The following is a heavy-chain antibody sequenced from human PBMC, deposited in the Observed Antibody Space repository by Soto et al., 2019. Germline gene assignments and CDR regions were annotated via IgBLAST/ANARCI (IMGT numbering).Heavy chain of an antibody. CDR2: INPNSGGT. J-gene: IGHJ4*02. Sequence: ASVKVSCKASGYTFTGYYMHWVRQAPGQGLEWMGWINPNSGGTNYAQKFQGWVTMTRDTSISTAYMELSRLRSDDTAVYYCARDTSRGYSGYALDYWGQGTLVTVS. CDR3: ARDTSRGYSGYALDY. V-gene: IGHV1-2*04. CDR1: GYTFTGYY. D-gene: IGHD5-12*01.